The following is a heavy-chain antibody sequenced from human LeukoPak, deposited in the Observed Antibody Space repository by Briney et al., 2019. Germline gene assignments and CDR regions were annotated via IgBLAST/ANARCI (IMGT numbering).Heavy chain of an antibody. CDR1: GDSMTSYY. J-gene: IGHJ4*02. CDR2: ISYSGST. D-gene: IGHD1-1*01. V-gene: IGHV4-59*12. CDR3: ARTHGMEGRYFDY. Sequence: SETLSLACTVSGDSMTSYYWSWIRQPPGRRLEWIGYISYSGSTNYNPSLKSRVTISIDTSKNQFSLKLSSVTAADTAVYYCARTHGMEGRYFDYWGQGTLVTVSS.